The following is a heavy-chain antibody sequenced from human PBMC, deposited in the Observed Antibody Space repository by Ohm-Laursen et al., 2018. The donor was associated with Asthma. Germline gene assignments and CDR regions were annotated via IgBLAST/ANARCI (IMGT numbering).Heavy chain of an antibody. Sequence: SETLSLTCTLSGASFSTYYWGWTRQPPGKGLEWIGHIHRTGSTNYNPSLESRVTISIDTSTNQFSLKLSSVTAADTAVYYCARVAYYYDSSGYYYDYGMDVWGQGTTVTVSS. CDR3: ARVAYYYDSSGYYYDYGMDV. CDR2: IHRTGST. D-gene: IGHD3-22*01. CDR1: GASFSTYY. V-gene: IGHV4-59*01. J-gene: IGHJ6*02.